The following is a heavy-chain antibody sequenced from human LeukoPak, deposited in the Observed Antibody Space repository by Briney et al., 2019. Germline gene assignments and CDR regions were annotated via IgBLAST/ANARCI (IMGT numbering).Heavy chain of an antibody. CDR3: AKRGSGNSGYTY. D-gene: IGHD5-12*01. Sequence: GGSLRLSCAASGFTFSSYAMAWVRQAPGKGLEWVSSIVGTSDTYYADSVKGRFTVSRDNSKNTLYLQMNSLRAEDTAVYYCAKRGSGNSGYTYWGQGTLVTVSS. CDR1: GFTFSSYA. CDR2: IVGTSDT. V-gene: IGHV3-23*01. J-gene: IGHJ4*02.